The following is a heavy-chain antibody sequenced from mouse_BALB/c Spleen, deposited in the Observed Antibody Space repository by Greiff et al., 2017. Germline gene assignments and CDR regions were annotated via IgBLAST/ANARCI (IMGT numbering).Heavy chain of an antibody. CDR3: ADQFDGGYFGV. D-gene: IGHD2-3*01. V-gene: IGHV5-6-3*01. CDR2: INSNGGST. Sequence: EVKLVESGGGLVQPGGSLKLSCAASGFTFSSYGMSWVRQTPDKRLELVATINSNGGSTYYPDSVKGRFTISRDNAKNTLYLQMSSLKSEDTAMYDFADQFDGGYFGVWGAGTTGTVAS. J-gene: IGHJ1*01. CDR1: GFTFSSYG.